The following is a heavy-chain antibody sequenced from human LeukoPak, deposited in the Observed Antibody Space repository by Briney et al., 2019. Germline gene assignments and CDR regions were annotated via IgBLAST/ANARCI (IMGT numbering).Heavy chain of an antibody. CDR1: GGTFSSYA. Sequence: ASVKVSCKASGGTFSSYAISWVRQAPGQGLEWMGRIIPILGIANYAQKFQGRVTITADKSTSTAYMELSSLRSEDTAVYYCARANDYDAFDIWGQGTMVTVSS. J-gene: IGHJ3*02. D-gene: IGHD4-11*01. V-gene: IGHV1-69*04. CDR2: IIPILGIA. CDR3: ARANDYDAFDI.